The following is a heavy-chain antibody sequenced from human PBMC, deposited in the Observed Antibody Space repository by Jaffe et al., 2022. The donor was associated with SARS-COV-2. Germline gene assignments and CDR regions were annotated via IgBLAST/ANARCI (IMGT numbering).Heavy chain of an antibody. CDR3: AIRRTPRQLARRVRHDY. Sequence: QVQLQQWGAGLLKPSETLSLTCAVYGGSFSGYYWSWIRQPPGKGLEWIGEINHSGSTNYNPSLKSRVTISVDTSKNQFSLKLSSVTAADTAVYYCAIRRTPRQLARRVRHDYWGQGTLVTVSS. J-gene: IGHJ4*02. CDR2: INHSGST. D-gene: IGHD6-6*01. CDR1: GGSFSGYY. V-gene: IGHV4-34*01.